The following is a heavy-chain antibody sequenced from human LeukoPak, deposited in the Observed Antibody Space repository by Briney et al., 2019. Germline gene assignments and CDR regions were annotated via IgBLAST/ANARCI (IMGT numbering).Heavy chain of an antibody. CDR2: IYHSGST. D-gene: IGHD3-10*01. CDR3: ARGMVRANWFDP. CDR1: GGSLSIGGYS. Sequence: SQTLSLTCTVPGGSLSIGGYSWSWIRQPPGKGLEWIGYIYHSGSTYYNPSLKSRVTISVDRSKNQFSLKLNSVTAADTAVYYCARGMVRANWFDPWGQGTLVTVSS. V-gene: IGHV4-30-2*01. J-gene: IGHJ5*02.